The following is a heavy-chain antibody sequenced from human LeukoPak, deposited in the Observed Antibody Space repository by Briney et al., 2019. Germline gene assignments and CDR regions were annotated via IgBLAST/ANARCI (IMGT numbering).Heavy chain of an antibody. CDR3: ARDTLWSGYYAFDI. CDR1: GGSISSYY. J-gene: IGHJ3*02. V-gene: IGHV4-4*07. Sequence: SETLSLTCTVSGGSISSYYWSWIRQPAGKGLEWIGRIYTSGSTNYNPSLKSRVTMSVDTSKNQFSLKLSSVTAADTVVYYCARDTLWSGYYAFDIWGQGTMVTVSS. CDR2: IYTSGST. D-gene: IGHD3-3*01.